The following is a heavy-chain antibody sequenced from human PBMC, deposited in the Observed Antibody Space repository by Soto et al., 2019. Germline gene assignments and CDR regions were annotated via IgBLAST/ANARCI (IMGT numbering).Heavy chain of an antibody. J-gene: IGHJ4*02. V-gene: IGHV3-49*04. D-gene: IGHD2-15*01. CDR2: IRSKAYGGTT. CDR1: GFTFGDYA. Sequence: SLRLSCTASGFTFGDYAMSWVRQAPGKGLEWVGFIRSKAYGGTTEYAASVKGRFTISRDDSKSIAYLQMNSLKTEDTAVYYCTSSYCSGGSCPVDYWGQGTLVTVSS. CDR3: TSSYCSGGSCPVDY.